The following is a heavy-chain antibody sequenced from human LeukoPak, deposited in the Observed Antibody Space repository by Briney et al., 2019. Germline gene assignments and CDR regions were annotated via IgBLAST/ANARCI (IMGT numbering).Heavy chain of an antibody. J-gene: IGHJ6*02. CDR3: SRDSYGYQPEFGFAV. CDR2: IAGKTHTGTT. CDR1: GFTFSSYW. Sequence: GGSLRLSCAASGFTFSSYWMSWVRQAPGKGLQWVGFIAGKTHTGTTEYAASVKGRFSISRDDSKSVAYLEMNSLNTEDTAVYYCSRDSYGYQPEFGFAVWGPGTTVTVSS. V-gene: IGHV3-49*04. D-gene: IGHD5-24*01.